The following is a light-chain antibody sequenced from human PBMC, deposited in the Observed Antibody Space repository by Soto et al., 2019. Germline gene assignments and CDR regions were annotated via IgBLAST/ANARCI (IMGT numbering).Light chain of an antibody. V-gene: IGKV1-5*03. J-gene: IGKJ3*01. CDR3: QQYNSYPT. CDR1: QSISSW. CDR2: KAS. Sequence: DIQMTQSPSTLSASVGDRVTITCRASQSISSWLAWYQQKPGKAPKILIYKASSLESGVPSRFSGSGSGTEVTLTISSLQPDDFATYYCQQYNSYPTFGPGTKVDIK.